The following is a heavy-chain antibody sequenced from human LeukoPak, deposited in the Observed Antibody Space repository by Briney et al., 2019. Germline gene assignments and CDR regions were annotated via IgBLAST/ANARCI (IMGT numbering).Heavy chain of an antibody. CDR1: GFTFDDYA. J-gene: IGHJ4*02. CDR2: ISWNSGSI. D-gene: IGHD6-13*01. V-gene: IGHV3-9*01. CDR3: AKGGGSWCFDY. Sequence: GGSLRLSCAASGFTFDDYAMHWVRQAPGKGLEWVSGISWNSGSIGYADSVKGRFTISRDNSKNTLYLQMNSLRAEDTAVYYCAKGGGSWCFDYWGQGTLVTVSS.